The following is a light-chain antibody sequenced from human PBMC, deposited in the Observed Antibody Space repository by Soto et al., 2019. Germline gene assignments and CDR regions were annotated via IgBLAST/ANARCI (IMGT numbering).Light chain of an antibody. CDR3: QQSYSTPYT. V-gene: IGKV1-39*01. J-gene: IGKJ2*01. Sequence: DIQMTQSPSSLSASVGDRVTITCRASQSISTYLNWYQQKPGKATKLLIYAASSLQSGVPSRFSGSGSGTDFTLTISCLQPEDFATYYCQQSYSTPYTFGQGTKLEIK. CDR2: AAS. CDR1: QSISTY.